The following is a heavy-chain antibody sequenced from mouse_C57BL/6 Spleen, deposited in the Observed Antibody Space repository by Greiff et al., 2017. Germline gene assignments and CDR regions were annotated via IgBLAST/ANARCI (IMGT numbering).Heavy chain of an antibody. CDR3: ARDRSDYDGGYFDV. D-gene: IGHD2-4*01. Sequence: EVKVVESGGGLVKPGGSLKLSCAASGFTFSSYAMSWVRQTPEKRLEWVATISDGGSYTYYPDNVKGRFTISRDNAKNNLYLQMSHLKSEDTAMYYCARDRSDYDGGYFDVWGTGTTVTVSS. J-gene: IGHJ1*03. CDR1: GFTFSSYA. CDR2: ISDGGSYT. V-gene: IGHV5-4*01.